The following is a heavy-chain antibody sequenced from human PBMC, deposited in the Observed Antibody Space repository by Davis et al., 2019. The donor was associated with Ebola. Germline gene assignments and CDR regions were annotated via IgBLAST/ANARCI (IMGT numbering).Heavy chain of an antibody. Sequence: PGGSLRLSCAASGFTFSSYWMSWVRQAPGKGLEWVANIKQDGSEKYHVDSVKGRFTISRDNAKKSLYLQMNSLRAEDTAVYYCARCSGIIAAAIDAFDIWGQGTMVTVSS. J-gene: IGHJ3*02. V-gene: IGHV3-7*01. CDR2: IKQDGSEK. CDR3: ARCSGIIAAAIDAFDI. D-gene: IGHD6-13*01. CDR1: GFTFSSYW.